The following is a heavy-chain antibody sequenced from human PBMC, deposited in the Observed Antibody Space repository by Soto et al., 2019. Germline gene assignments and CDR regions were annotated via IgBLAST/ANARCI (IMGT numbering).Heavy chain of an antibody. V-gene: IGHV2-5*02. D-gene: IGHD2-2*01. J-gene: IGHJ5*02. CDR3: ARGLRYCSSTNCPNCFDP. CDR2: IYWDDDK. CDR1: GFSLSMSGVG. Sequence: QITLKESGPTLVKPTQTLTLTCTFSGFSLSMSGVGVGWIRQPPGKALEWLALIYWDDDKRYSPSLKSRLTLTKDTSKNQVVLTMTNMDPVDTATYYCARGLRYCSSTNCPNCFDPWGQGTLVTVSS.